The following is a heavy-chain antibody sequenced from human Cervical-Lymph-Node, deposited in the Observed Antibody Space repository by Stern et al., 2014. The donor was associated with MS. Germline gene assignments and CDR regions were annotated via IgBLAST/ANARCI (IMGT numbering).Heavy chain of an antibody. CDR1: GYTFINYY. CDR2: IKNLGGST. CDR3: AREYVGASGVGYLYYGLDV. D-gene: IGHD2-21*02. V-gene: IGHV1-46*01. Sequence: VHLVGPGDEVKKPGASVKVSCKASGYTFINYYMHWVRQAPGHGLARKGIIKNLGGSTDYTQKFQGRLTMTRDTSTTTVSMELSGLRPEDTAVYYCAREYVGASGVGYLYYGLDVWGQGTTVIVSS. J-gene: IGHJ6*02.